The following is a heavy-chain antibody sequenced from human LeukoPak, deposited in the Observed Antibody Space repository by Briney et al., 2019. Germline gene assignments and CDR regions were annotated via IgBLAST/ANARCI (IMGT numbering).Heavy chain of an antibody. V-gene: IGHV3-53*01. CDR3: ARDLVRSIFGVVTQYYYYGMDV. Sequence: RGSLRLSCAASGFTVSSNYMSWVRQAPGKGLEWVSVIYSGGSTYYADSVKGRFTISRDNSKNTLYLQMNSLRAKDTAVYYCARDLVRSIFGVVTQYYYYGMDVWGQGTTVTVSS. CDR1: GFTVSSNY. CDR2: IYSGGST. J-gene: IGHJ6*02. D-gene: IGHD3-3*01.